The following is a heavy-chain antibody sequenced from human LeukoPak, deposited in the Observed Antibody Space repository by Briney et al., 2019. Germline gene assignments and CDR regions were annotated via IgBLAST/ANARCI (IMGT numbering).Heavy chain of an antibody. CDR3: ARVGEGSFDI. Sequence: SETLSLTCTVSGDSISSYYWSWIRQPPGKGLEWIAYIYYTGSTKYNPSLKSRVTISVDTSKSQFSLKLSSVTAADTAVYYCARVGEGSFDIWGQGTLVTVSS. CDR2: IYYTGST. D-gene: IGHD3-16*01. V-gene: IGHV4-59*01. CDR1: GDSISSYY. J-gene: IGHJ3*02.